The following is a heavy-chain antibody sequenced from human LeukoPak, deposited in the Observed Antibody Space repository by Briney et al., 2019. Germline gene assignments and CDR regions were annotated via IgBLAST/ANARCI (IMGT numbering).Heavy chain of an antibody. CDR2: IFYSGST. D-gene: IGHD6-25*01. V-gene: IGHV4-59*03. Sequence: SETLSLTCTASGVSMSSDYWSWIRQPPGKGLEWIAYIFYSGSTSYNPPLKSRVTISMNTYKNQFSLKVTSVTAADAAVYYCAKGPGSDAFDMWGQGTMVTVSS. J-gene: IGHJ3*02. CDR1: GVSMSSDY. CDR3: AKGPGSDAFDM.